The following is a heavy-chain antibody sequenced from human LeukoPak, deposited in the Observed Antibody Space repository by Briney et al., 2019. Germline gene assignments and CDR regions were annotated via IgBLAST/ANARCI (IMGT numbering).Heavy chain of an antibody. J-gene: IGHJ4*02. V-gene: IGHV3-30*18. CDR2: ISYDGRNK. Sequence: GGSLRLSCAASGFTFTTYDMHWVRQAPGKGLEWVTIISYDGRNKYYAESVKGRFTISRDNSKNTLYLQMNSLRAEDTAVYYCAKDRSGSYGGGGYFDYWGQGNLVTVSS. D-gene: IGHD1-26*01. CDR1: GFTFTTYD. CDR3: AKDRSGSYGGGGYFDY.